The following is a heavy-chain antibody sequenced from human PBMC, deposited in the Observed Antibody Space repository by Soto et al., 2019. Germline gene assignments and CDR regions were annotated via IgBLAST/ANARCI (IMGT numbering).Heavy chain of an antibody. J-gene: IGHJ4*02. D-gene: IGHD3-22*01. V-gene: IGHV1-69*08. Sequence: QVQLVQSGAEVKKPGSSVKVSCKASGGTFSSYTISWVRQAPGQGLEWMGRIIPILGIANYAQKFQGRVTITGDKSTGTAYRERSSLGSGDTAVYYWARDPYYDSSGYYVSGGDWGQGTLVTVSS. CDR3: ARDPYYDSSGYYVSGGD. CDR2: IIPILGIA. CDR1: GGTFSSYT.